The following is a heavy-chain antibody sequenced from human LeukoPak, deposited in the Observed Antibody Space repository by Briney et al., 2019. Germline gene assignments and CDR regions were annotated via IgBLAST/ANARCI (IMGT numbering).Heavy chain of an antibody. CDR1: GFTFSSYD. V-gene: IGHV3-13*01. CDR3: AELDITMIGGV. J-gene: IGHJ6*01. D-gene: IGHD3-10*02. CDR2: IGTAGDT. Sequence: GGSLRLSCAASGFTFSSYDMHWVRQATGKGLEWVSAIGTAGDTYYPGSVKGGFTISRDNAKNSLFLQMNSLRAGDTAVYYLAELDITMIGGVSGKGTTVSISS.